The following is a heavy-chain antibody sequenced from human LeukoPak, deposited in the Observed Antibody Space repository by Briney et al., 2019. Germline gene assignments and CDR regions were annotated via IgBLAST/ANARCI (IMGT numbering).Heavy chain of an antibody. D-gene: IGHD6-19*01. V-gene: IGHV4-4*07. CDR1: GGSISSYY. Sequence: PSETLSLTCTVSGGSISSYYWSWIRQPAGKGLEWIGRIYTSGSTNYNPSLTSRVTMSVDTSKNQFSLKLSYVTAADTAVYYCARDLYSSGWGYFDYWGQGTLVTVSS. J-gene: IGHJ4*02. CDR3: ARDLYSSGWGYFDY. CDR2: IYTSGST.